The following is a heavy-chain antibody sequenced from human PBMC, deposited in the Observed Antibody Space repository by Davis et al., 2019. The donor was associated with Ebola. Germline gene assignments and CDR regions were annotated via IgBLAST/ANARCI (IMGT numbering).Heavy chain of an antibody. J-gene: IGHJ4*02. CDR3: TVTVTTLDY. Sequence: GESLKISCAASGFTFSGSAMHWVRQASGNGLEWVGRIRSKANSYATAYAASVKGRFTISRDDSKNTAHLQMNSLKTEDTAVYYCTVTVTTLDYWGQGTLVTVSS. V-gene: IGHV3-73*01. D-gene: IGHD4-17*01. CDR1: GFTFSGSA. CDR2: IRSKANSYAT.